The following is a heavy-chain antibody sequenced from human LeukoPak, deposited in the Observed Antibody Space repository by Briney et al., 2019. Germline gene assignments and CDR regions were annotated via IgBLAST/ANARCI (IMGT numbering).Heavy chain of an antibody. CDR1: GGSFSGYY. CDR2: INHSGST. CDR3: ASLGPAASN. D-gene: IGHD2-2*01. V-gene: IGHV4-34*01. Sequence: PSETLSLTCAVYGGSFSGYYWSWIRQPPGKGLEWIGEINHSGSTNYNPSLKSRVTISVDTSKNQFSLKLSSVTAADTAVYYCASLGPAASNWGQGTLVTVSS. J-gene: IGHJ4*02.